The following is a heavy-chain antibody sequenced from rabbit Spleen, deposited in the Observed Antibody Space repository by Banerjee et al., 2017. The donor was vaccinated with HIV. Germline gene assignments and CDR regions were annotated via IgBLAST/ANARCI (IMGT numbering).Heavy chain of an antibody. D-gene: IGHD1-1*01. CDR1: GFSFSSDG. J-gene: IGHJ4*01. Sequence: QQQLEESGGDLVQPGASLTLTCKASGFSFSSDGMCWVRQAPGKGLEWIGCIVTGSGSTYYASWARGRFTISKTSSTTVTLRMTSLTAADRATYFCARDLLGVIGWNFYLWGQGTLVTVS. CDR3: ARDLLGVIGWNFYL. V-gene: IGHV1S45*01. CDR2: IVTGSGST.